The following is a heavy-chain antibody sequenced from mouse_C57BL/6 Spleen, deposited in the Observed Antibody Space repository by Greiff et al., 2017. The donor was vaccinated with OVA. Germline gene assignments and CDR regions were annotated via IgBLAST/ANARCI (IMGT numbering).Heavy chain of an antibody. CDR3: TRYYYGSSPYYFDY. V-gene: IGHV1-15*01. J-gene: IGHJ2*01. D-gene: IGHD1-1*01. Sequence: QVQLQESGAELVRPGASVTLSCKASGYTFTDYELHWVKQTPVHGLEWIGAIDPETGGTAYNQKFKGKAILTADKSSSTAYMELRSLTSEDSAVYYCTRYYYGSSPYYFDYWGQGTTLTVSS. CDR1: GYTFTDYE. CDR2: IDPETGGT.